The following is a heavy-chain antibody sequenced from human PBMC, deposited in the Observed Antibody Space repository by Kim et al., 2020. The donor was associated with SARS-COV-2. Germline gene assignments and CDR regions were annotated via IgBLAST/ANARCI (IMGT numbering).Heavy chain of an antibody. V-gene: IGHV3-23*01. Sequence: GGSLRLSCAASGFTFSSYAMSWVRQAPGKGLEWVSAISGSGGSTYYADSVKGRFTISRDNSKNTLYLQMNSLRAEDTAVYYCAKVPSSGWYGGGYYFDSWGQGTLVTVSS. CDR2: ISGSGGST. CDR1: GFTFSSYA. J-gene: IGHJ4*02. CDR3: AKVPSSGWYGGGYYFDS. D-gene: IGHD6-19*01.